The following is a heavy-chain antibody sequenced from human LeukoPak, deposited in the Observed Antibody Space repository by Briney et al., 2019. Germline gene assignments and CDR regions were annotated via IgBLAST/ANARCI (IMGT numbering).Heavy chain of an antibody. D-gene: IGHD2-2*01. J-gene: IGHJ5*02. V-gene: IGHV7-4-1*02. CDR2: INTNTGNP. CDR1: GYTFIDYA. CDR3: ARDPGDDLVVPGDP. Sequence: ASVKVSCKASGYTFIDYAINWVRQAPGQGLEWMGWINTNTGNPTYAQGFTGRFVFSLDTSVSTTYLQISSLKAEDTAVCYCARDPGDDLVVPGDPWGQGTLVTVSS.